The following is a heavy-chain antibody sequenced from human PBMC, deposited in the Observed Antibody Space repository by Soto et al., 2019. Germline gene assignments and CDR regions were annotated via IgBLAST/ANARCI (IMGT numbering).Heavy chain of an antibody. D-gene: IGHD3-22*01. Sequence: GGSLRLSCAASGFTFSSYWMSWVRQAPGKGLEWVANIKQDGSEKYYVDSVKGRFTISRDNAKNSLYLQMNSLRAEDTAVYYCARYYYDSSGPWWYYYYGMDVWGQGTTVTVSS. CDR1: GFTFSSYW. J-gene: IGHJ6*02. CDR3: ARYYYDSSGPWWYYYYGMDV. V-gene: IGHV3-7*01. CDR2: IKQDGSEK.